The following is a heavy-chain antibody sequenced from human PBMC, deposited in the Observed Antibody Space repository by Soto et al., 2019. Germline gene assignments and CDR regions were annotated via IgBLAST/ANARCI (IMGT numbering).Heavy chain of an antibody. J-gene: IGHJ6*02. D-gene: IGHD2-2*01. CDR1: EFTFISCS. Sequence: HGCCLRISCASCEFTFISCSMNLVRKAPGKGLEWVSSISSSSSYIYYADSVKGRFTISRDNAKNSLYLQMNSLRAEDTAVYYCARDPSMPFYGMVVGGQGTTLSVSS. CDR3: ARDPSMPFYGMVV. CDR2: ISSSSSYI. V-gene: IGHV3-21*01.